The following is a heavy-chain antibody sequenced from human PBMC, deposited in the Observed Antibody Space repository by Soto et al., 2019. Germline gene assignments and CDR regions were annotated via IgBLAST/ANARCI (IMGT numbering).Heavy chain of an antibody. CDR2: ISAGSSNI. V-gene: IGHV3-21*01. CDR1: GFTFRTYY. CDR3: ARQYPSSSRHFDH. J-gene: IGHJ4*02. D-gene: IGHD6-6*01. Sequence: GGSLRLSCAASGFTFRTYYMIWVRQAPGKGLEWVSSISAGSSNIYYAPSVKGRLTISRDNAKNLVYLQINSLRAEDTAVYYCARQYPSSSRHFDHWGQGTRVTVSS.